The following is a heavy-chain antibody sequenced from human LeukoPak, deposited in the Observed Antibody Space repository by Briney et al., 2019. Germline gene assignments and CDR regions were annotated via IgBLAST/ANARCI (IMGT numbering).Heavy chain of an antibody. D-gene: IGHD2-2*01. CDR2: ISGSGTTT. Sequence: PGRSLRLSCAASGFTFSSYGMHWVRQAPGKGLEWVSYISGSGTTTYYADSVKGRFTISRDNAKNSLYLQMNSLRAEDTAVYYCARGLLCSSCYHTFDYWGQGTLVTVSS. CDR1: GFTFSSYG. J-gene: IGHJ4*02. CDR3: ARGLLCSSCYHTFDY. V-gene: IGHV3-48*04.